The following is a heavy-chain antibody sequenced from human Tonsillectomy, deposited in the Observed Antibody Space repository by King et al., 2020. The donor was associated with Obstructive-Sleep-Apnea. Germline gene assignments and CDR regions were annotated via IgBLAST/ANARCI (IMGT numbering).Heavy chain of an antibody. CDR2: INHSGST. Sequence: VQLQQWGAGLLKPSETLSLTCAVYGGSFSGYYWSWIRQPPGKGLEWIGEINHSGSTNYNPSLKSRVTISVDTSKNQFSLKLSSVTAADTAVYYCARGGGWFGELPFDYWGHGTLVTVSS. V-gene: IGHV4-34*01. J-gene: IGHJ4*01. D-gene: IGHD3-10*01. CDR3: ARGGGWFGELPFDY. CDR1: GGSFSGYY.